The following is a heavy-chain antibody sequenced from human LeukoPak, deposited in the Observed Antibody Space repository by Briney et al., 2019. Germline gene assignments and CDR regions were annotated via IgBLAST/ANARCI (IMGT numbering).Heavy chain of an antibody. D-gene: IGHD6-13*01. J-gene: IGHJ5*02. CDR2: INWNGGST. V-gene: IGHV3-20*04. Sequence: GGSLRLSCAASGFTFSSYSMNWVRQAPGKGLEWVSGINWNGGSTGYADSVKGRFTISRDNAKNSLYLQMNSLRAEDTALYYCARSLIAAAGSFNWFDPWGQGTLVTVSS. CDR1: GFTFSSYS. CDR3: ARSLIAAAGSFNWFDP.